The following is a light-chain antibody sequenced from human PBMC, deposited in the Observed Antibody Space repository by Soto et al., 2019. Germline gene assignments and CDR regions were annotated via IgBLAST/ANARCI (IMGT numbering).Light chain of an antibody. Sequence: DIQMTQSPSSLSASVGDRVTITCRASQSISSYLSWYQQTPGKAPNLLIYKASYLKSGVPSRFSGSGSGTEFTLTISSLQPDDFATYYCQQYNGYSRTFGQGTKVDIK. J-gene: IGKJ1*01. CDR2: KAS. V-gene: IGKV1-5*03. CDR1: QSISSY. CDR3: QQYNGYSRT.